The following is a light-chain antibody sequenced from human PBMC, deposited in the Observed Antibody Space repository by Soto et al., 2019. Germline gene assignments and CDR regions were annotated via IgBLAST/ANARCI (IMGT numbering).Light chain of an antibody. CDR2: DVS. CDR3: SSYTSSSIVV. CDR1: SSDVGGYNY. V-gene: IGLV2-14*01. J-gene: IGLJ2*01. Sequence: QSALTQPASVSGSPGQSITISCTGTSSDVGGYNYVSWYQQHPGKAPQLMIYDVSNRPSGVSNRFSGSKSGNTASLTISGLQAEDEADYYCSSYTSSSIVVFGGGTQLTVL.